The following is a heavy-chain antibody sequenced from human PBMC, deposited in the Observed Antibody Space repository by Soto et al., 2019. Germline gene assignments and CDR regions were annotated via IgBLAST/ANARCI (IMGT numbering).Heavy chain of an antibody. CDR2: IDPSDSQT. J-gene: IGHJ4*02. V-gene: IGHV5-10-1*01. CDR3: ARQIYDSDTGPNFQYYFDS. CDR1: GYSFAGYW. Sequence: PGESLTISCTGSGYSFAGYWITWVRQKPGKGLEWMGRIDPSDSQTYYSPSFRGHVTISVTKSITTVFLQWSSLRASDTAMYYCARQIYDSDTGPNFQYYFDSWGQGTPVTVSS. D-gene: IGHD3-22*01.